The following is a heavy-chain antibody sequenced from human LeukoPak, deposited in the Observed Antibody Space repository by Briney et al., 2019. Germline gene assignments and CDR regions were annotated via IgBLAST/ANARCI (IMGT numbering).Heavy chain of an antibody. D-gene: IGHD1-26*01. CDR3: ARGDRVFDY. CDR1: GFTFSDYD. J-gene: IGHJ4*02. CDR2: ITRSHT. Sequence: GGSLRPSCAASGFTFSDYDMSWIRQAPGKGLEWVSYITRSHTKYADSVKGRFTISRDNAKKSLYLQMDNLRVDDTAVYYCARGDRVFDYWGQGTLVTVSS. V-gene: IGHV3-11*03.